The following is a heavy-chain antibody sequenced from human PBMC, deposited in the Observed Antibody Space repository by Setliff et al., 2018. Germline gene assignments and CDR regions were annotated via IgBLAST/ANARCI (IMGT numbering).Heavy chain of an antibody. D-gene: IGHD3-22*01. CDR3: ARSTLPYDSSGYYTGLYWYFDL. Sequence: GGSLRLSCAASGFTFSSYSMNWVRQAPGKGLEWVSYISSSSTIYYADSVKGRFTISRDNAKNSLYLQMNSLRAEDTAVYYCARSTLPYDSSGYYTGLYWYFDLWGRGTLVTVSS. V-gene: IGHV3-48*04. CDR2: ISSSSTI. CDR1: GFTFSSYS. J-gene: IGHJ2*01.